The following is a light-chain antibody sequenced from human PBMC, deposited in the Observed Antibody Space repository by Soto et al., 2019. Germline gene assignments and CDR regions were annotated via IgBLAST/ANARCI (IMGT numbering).Light chain of an antibody. CDR1: QSVSSY. CDR3: QQYNSWPPIT. V-gene: IGKV3-11*01. J-gene: IGKJ5*01. CDR2: DAS. Sequence: EIVLTHSPATRSLSPGEGATLSCRASQSVSSYLAWYQQKPGQAPRLLIYDASNRATGIPARFSGSGSGTEFTLSISSLQSEDFAVYYCQQYNSWPPITFGQGTRLEIK.